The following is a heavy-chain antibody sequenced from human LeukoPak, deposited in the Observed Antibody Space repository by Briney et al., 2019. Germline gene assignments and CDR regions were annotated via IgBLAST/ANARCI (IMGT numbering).Heavy chain of an antibody. J-gene: IGHJ4*02. D-gene: IGHD6-19*01. Sequence: QTGGSLRLSCAASGFTFSSYSMNWVRQAPGKGLEWVSYISSSSSTIYYADSVKGRFTISRDNAKNSLYLQMNSLRAEDTAVYYCARPGIAVAGPLGNDYWGQGTLVTVSS. CDR3: ARPGIAVAGPLGNDY. V-gene: IGHV3-48*04. CDR2: ISSSSSTI. CDR1: GFTFSSYS.